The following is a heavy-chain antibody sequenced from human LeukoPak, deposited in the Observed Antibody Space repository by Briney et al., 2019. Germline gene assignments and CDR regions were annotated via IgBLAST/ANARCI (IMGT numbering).Heavy chain of an antibody. D-gene: IGHD6-13*01. V-gene: IGHV3-48*03. CDR3: ARVSSSWYVNYYYYMDV. J-gene: IGHJ6*03. CDR2: ISSSGSTI. CDR1: GFTFSSYE. Sequence: GGSLRLSCAASGFTFSSYEMSWVRQAPGKGLEWVSYISSSGSTIYYADSVKGRFTISRDNAKNSLYLQMNSLRAEDTAVCYCARVSSSWYVNYYYYMDVWGKGTAVTVSS.